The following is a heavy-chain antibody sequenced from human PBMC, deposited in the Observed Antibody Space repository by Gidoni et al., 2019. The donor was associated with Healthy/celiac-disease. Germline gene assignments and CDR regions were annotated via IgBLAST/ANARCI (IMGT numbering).Heavy chain of an antibody. CDR1: GGTFSSYA. V-gene: IGHV1-69*01. D-gene: IGHD2-15*01. J-gene: IGHJ5*02. Sequence: QVQLVQSGAEVKKPGSSVKVSCKASGGTFSSYAISWVRQAPGQGLEWMGGIIPSLGTANDAQKFQGRVTITADESTSTAYMELSSLRSEDTAVYYCARGLVAATPYNWFDPWGQGTLVTVSS. CDR2: IIPSLGTA. CDR3: ARGLVAATPYNWFDP.